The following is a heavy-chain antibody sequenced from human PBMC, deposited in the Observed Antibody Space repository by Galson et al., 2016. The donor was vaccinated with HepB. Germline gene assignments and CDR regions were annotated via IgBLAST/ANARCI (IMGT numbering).Heavy chain of an antibody. CDR2: ILYDGSNK. D-gene: IGHD6-13*01. Sequence: SLRLSCAASGFTFSSYAMHWVRQAPGKGLEWVAVILYDGSNKDYADSVKGRFTISRDTSKNALYLQRNRLSAEDTAAYYCARDVDRYSSRWYDTGMDVWGQGTTVTVSS. CDR1: GFTFSSYA. V-gene: IGHV3-30*04. CDR3: ARDVDRYSSRWYDTGMDV. J-gene: IGHJ6*02.